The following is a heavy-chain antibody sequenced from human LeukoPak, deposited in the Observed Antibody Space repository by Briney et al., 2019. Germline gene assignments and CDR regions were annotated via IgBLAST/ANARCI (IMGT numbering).Heavy chain of an antibody. CDR2: INYSGST. D-gene: IGHD2-15*01. J-gene: IGHJ3*02. V-gene: IGHV4-30-4*01. CDR3: ARDSGRGVGYCSGGSCYVIDI. Sequence: SETLSLTCTVSGGSISSGDYYWSWIRQPPGKGLEWIGYINYSGSTYYNPSLKSRVTISVDTSKNQFSLKLSSVTAADTAVYYCARDSGRGVGYCSGGSCYVIDIWGQGTMVTVSS. CDR1: GGSISSGDYY.